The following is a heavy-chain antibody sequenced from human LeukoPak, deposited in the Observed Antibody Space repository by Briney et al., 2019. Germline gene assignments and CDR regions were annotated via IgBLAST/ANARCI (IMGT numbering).Heavy chain of an antibody. D-gene: IGHD6-13*01. CDR1: GFAFSSYA. V-gene: IGHV3-23*01. J-gene: IGHJ5*02. CDR3: AKDPHSSSWSVWFDP. Sequence: PGGSLRLSCAASGFAFSSYAMSWVRQAPGKGLEWVSAISGSGGSTYYADSVKGRFTISRDNSKNTLYLQMNSLRAEDTAVYYCAKDPHSSSWSVWFDPWGQGTLVTVSS. CDR2: ISGSGGST.